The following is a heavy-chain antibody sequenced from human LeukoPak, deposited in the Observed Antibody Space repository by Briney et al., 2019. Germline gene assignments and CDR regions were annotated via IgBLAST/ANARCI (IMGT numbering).Heavy chain of an antibody. CDR2: ISAYNGNT. Sequence: ASVNVSCKASGYTFTSYGISWVRQAPGQGLEWMGWISAYNGNTNYAQKLQGRVTMTTDTSTSTAYMELRSLRSDDTAVYYCAFGLAAADAFDIWGQGTIVTVSS. CDR3: AFGLAAADAFDI. CDR1: GYTFTSYG. J-gene: IGHJ3*02. D-gene: IGHD6-13*01. V-gene: IGHV1-18*01.